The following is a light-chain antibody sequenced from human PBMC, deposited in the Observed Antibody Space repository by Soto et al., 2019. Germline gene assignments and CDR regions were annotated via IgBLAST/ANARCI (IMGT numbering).Light chain of an antibody. J-gene: IGKJ2*01. Sequence: DIMMTQSPDSLAVSLGERATINCESSQSVFRSSNNKKYLAWYQQKPGQPPKLLISWASTRESGVPDRFSGGGSETDFTLTITSLQAEDVAVYYCQQYYNAPLTFGQGTKLEIK. V-gene: IGKV4-1*01. CDR1: QSVFRSSNNKKY. CDR3: QQYYNAPLT. CDR2: WAS.